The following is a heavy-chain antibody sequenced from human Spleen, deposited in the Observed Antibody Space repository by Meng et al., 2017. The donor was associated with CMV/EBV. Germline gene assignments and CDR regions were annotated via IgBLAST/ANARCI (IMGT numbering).Heavy chain of an antibody. J-gene: IGHJ6*02. CDR2: IYTSGST. CDR1: GGGSISTGSYY. Sequence: SETLSLTCTISGGGSISTGSYYWVWIRQPPGQGLEWIATIYTSGSTYYNPSLRSRATISVDTSKNQFSLKLSSVTAADTAVYYCAREKTDNYYYYYGMDVWGQGTTVTVSS. D-gene: IGHD1-1*01. V-gene: IGHV4-39*07. CDR3: AREKTDNYYYYYGMDV.